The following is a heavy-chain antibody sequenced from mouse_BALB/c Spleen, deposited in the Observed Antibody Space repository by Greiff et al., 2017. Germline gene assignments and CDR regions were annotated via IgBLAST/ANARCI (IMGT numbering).Heavy chain of an antibody. V-gene: IGHV1-7*01. CDR3: ARFDDYDGFAY. Sequence: VQLVESGAELAKPGASVKMSCKASGYTFTSYWMHWVKQRPGQGLEWIGYINPSTGYTEYNQKFKDKATLTADKSSSTAYMQLSSLTSEDSAVYYCARFDDYDGFAYWGQGTLVTVSA. D-gene: IGHD2-4*01. CDR1: GYTFTSYW. CDR2: INPSTGYT. J-gene: IGHJ3*01.